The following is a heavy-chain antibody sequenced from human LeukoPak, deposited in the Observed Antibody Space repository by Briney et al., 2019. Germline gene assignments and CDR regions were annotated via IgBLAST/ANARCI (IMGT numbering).Heavy chain of an antibody. Sequence: ASVKVSCKASGYTFTDYYIHWVRQAPGQGLEWMGWISPNSGGTNYAQRFQGRVAMTRDTSITTAYMDLSSLRSDDTAVYCCALLATGRSPLSGWGQGSLVTASS. CDR1: GYTFTDYY. V-gene: IGHV1-2*02. J-gene: IGHJ4*02. CDR3: ALLATGRSPLSG. CDR2: ISPNSGGT. D-gene: IGHD3-3*01.